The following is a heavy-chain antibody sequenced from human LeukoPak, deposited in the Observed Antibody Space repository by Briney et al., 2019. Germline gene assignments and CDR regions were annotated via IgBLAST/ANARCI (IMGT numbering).Heavy chain of an antibody. D-gene: IGHD6-6*01. CDR2: FDPEDGET. V-gene: IGHV1-24*01. Sequence: ASVNVSCKVSGYTLTELSMHWVRQAPGKGLEWMGGFDPEDGETIYAQKFQGRVTMTEDTSTDTAYMELSSLRSEDTAVYYCATETISSSPNYYYYMDVWGKGTTVTVSS. J-gene: IGHJ6*03. CDR1: GYTLTELS. CDR3: ATETISSSPNYYYYMDV.